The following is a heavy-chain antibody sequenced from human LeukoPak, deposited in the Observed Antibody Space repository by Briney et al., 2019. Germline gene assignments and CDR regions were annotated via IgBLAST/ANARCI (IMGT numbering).Heavy chain of an antibody. CDR1: GGTFSSYA. CDR2: ITPMFGAA. CDR3: ARDSSEFRSLIPH. V-gene: IGHV1-69*13. J-gene: IGHJ1*01. Sequence: SVKVSCKASGGTFSSYAISWVRQAPGQGLEWMGGITPMFGAAKYAQKFQGRVTITADESTSTAYMELSSLRSEDTAVYYCARDSSEFRSLIPHWGQGTLVTVSS. D-gene: IGHD2-21*01.